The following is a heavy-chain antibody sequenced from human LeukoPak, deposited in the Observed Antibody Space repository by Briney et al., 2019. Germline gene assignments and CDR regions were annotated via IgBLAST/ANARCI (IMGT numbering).Heavy chain of an antibody. CDR1: GYSISSGYY. Sequence: SETLSLTCGVSGYSISSGYYWGWIRQPPGTGLEWIGSIYQTGSTYYNPSLKSRVPMSVDTSKNQFSLRLSSVTAADTAVYYCARSSSRAADYWGQGILVTVSS. CDR2: IYQTGST. D-gene: IGHD6-13*01. V-gene: IGHV4-38-2*01. J-gene: IGHJ4*02. CDR3: ARSSSRAADY.